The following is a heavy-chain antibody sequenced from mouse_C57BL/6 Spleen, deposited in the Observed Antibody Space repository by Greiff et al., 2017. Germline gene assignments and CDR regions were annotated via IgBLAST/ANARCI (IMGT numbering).Heavy chain of an antibody. CDR3: ARGDGYSTVIFDY. J-gene: IGHJ2*01. V-gene: IGHV1-26*01. CDR1: GYTFTDYY. D-gene: IGHD2-3*01. CDR2: INPNNGGT. Sequence: EVQLQQSGPELVKPGASVKISCKASGYTFTDYYMNWVKQSHGKSLEWIGDINPNNGGTSYNQKFKGKATLTVDKSSSTAYMELRSLTSEDSAVYYCARGDGYSTVIFDYWGQGTTLTVSS.